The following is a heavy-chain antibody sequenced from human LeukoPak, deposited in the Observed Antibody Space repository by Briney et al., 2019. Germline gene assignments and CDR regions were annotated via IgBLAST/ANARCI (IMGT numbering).Heavy chain of an antibody. V-gene: IGHV3-64*01. D-gene: IGHD5-18*01. Sequence: PGGSLRLSCAGSGFPFSSYSMHWVRQAPGKGLEYVSAISSNGGNTYYANSVKGRFTIYRDNSKNTLYLQMGSLRAEDMAVYYCARRGYTYAYDYWGQGTLVSVSS. CDR2: ISSNGGNT. CDR3: ARRGYTYAYDY. CDR1: GFPFSSYS. J-gene: IGHJ4*02.